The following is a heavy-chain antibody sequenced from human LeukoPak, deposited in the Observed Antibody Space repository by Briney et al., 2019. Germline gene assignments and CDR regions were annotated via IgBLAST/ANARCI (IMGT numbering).Heavy chain of an antibody. Sequence: SVKVSCKASGGTFSSYAISWVRQAPGQGLEWMGGIIPIFGTANYAQKFQGRVTITADKSTSTACMELSSLRSEDTAVYYCASPARIAAAGAHFDYWGQGTLVTVSS. V-gene: IGHV1-69*06. J-gene: IGHJ4*02. CDR3: ASPARIAAAGAHFDY. CDR1: GGTFSSYA. D-gene: IGHD6-13*01. CDR2: IIPIFGTA.